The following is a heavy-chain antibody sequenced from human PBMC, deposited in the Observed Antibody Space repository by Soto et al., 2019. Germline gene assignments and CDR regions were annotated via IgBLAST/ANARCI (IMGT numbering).Heavy chain of an antibody. D-gene: IGHD3-10*01. J-gene: IGHJ4*02. CDR1: GFTFSSYG. CDR2: ISHDGNNK. V-gene: IGHV3-30*18. CDR3: AKASSHYGSGSYYTNDY. Sequence: PGGSLRLSCAASGFTFSSYGMHWVRQAPGRGLEWVAVISHDGNNKYYADSVKGRFTISRDNSKNTLYLQMSSLRPEDTAVYYCAKASSHYGSGSYYTNDYWGQGTLVTVSS.